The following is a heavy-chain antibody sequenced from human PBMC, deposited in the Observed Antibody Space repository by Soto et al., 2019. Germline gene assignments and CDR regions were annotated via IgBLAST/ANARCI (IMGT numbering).Heavy chain of an antibody. V-gene: IGHV1-8*01. CDR1: GYTFTSYD. CDR3: ARQTSIVGATFFNRGWFDP. D-gene: IGHD1-26*01. Sequence: GASVKVSCKASGYTFTSYDINWVRQATGQGLEWMGWMNPNSGNTGYAQKFQGRVTMTRNTSISTAYMELSSVTAADTAVYYCARQTSIVGATFFNRGWFDPWGQGTLVTVSS. J-gene: IGHJ5*02. CDR2: MNPNSGNT.